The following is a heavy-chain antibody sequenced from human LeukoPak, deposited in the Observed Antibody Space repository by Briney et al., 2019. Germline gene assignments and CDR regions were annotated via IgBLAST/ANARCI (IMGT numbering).Heavy chain of an antibody. V-gene: IGHV3-33*01. D-gene: IGHD2-15*01. CDR1: GFTFSSYG. CDR2: IWYDGSNK. J-gene: IGHJ4*02. Sequence: GGSLRLSCAASGFTFSSYGMHWVRQAPGKGLEWVAVIWYDGSNKYYADSVKGRFTISRDNSKNTLYLQMNSLRAEDTAVYYCARVGRSGGIYFDYWGQGTLVTVSS. CDR3: ARVGRSGGIYFDY.